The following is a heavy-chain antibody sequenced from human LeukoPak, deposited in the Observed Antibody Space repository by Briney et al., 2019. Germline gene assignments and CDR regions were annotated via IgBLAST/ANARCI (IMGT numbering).Heavy chain of an antibody. CDR2: IYSSGST. V-gene: IGHV4-4*07. J-gene: IGHJ6*04. Sequence: PSETLSLTCTVSGGSISGYYWSWIRQPAGKGLEWIGRIYSSGSTNYHPSLKSRVTMSVDTSKNQFSLKLSSVTAADTAMYFCARDRIGGYASGNYFVVWGEGTTVTVSS. D-gene: IGHD3-10*01. CDR1: GGSISGYY. CDR3: ARDRIGGYASGNYFVV.